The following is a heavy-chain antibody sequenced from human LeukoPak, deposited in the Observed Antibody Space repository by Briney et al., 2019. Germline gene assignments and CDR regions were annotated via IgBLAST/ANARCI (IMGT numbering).Heavy chain of an antibody. CDR2: ISGSGGGT. CDR1: GITLSNYG. V-gene: IGHV3-23*01. Sequence: GGSLRLSCAVSGITLSNYGMSWVRQAPGKGLEWVAGISGSGGGTNYVDSVKGRFTISRDNSKNTLYLQMNSLRAEHTAVYFCAKRGVVIRVILVGFHKEAYYFDSWGQGALVTVSS. D-gene: IGHD3-22*01. CDR3: AKRGVVIRVILVGFHKEAYYFDS. J-gene: IGHJ4*02.